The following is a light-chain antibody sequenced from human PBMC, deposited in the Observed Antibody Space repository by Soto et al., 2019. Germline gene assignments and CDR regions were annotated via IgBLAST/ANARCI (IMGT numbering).Light chain of an antibody. V-gene: IGLV1-44*01. CDR2: SNN. J-gene: IGLJ2*01. Sequence: QSVLTQPPSASGTPGQRVTISCSGSSSNIGSNTVNWYQQLPGTAPKLLIYSNNQRPSGVPDRFSGSKSGTSASLAISGLQSEDEGDYYCAAWDDSLNALFGGGTKLTVL. CDR3: AAWDDSLNAL. CDR1: SSNIGSNT.